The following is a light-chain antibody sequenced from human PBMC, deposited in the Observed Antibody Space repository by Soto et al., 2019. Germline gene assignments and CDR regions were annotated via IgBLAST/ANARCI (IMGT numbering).Light chain of an antibody. CDR3: TPCTRNYDLI. V-gene: IGLV2-8*01. CDR2: EVF. Sequence: QSLLTQPPSASWSPGDSFTISFTGTSSYVFNCDYVSCYQQRPGKANNLVIYEVFKRPSWVPDRFSGAKSGKMASLTVSGLQAEDEADYYCTPCTRNYDLIFRGGT. J-gene: IGLJ2*01. CDR1: SSYVFNCDY.